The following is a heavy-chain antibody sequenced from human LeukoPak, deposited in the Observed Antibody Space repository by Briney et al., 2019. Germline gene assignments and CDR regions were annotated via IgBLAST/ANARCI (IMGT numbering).Heavy chain of an antibody. D-gene: IGHD4-11*01. CDR2: ISGSGGNT. V-gene: IGHV3-23*01. Sequence: GGSLRLSCAASGFIFPNYVMSWVRQAPGKGLEWVSAISGSGGNTYYADSVKGRFTISRDNSKNMLYLQMNSLRAEDAAVYYCANEYSKGDIWGQGTMVTVSS. CDR1: GFIFPNYV. CDR3: ANEYSKGDI. J-gene: IGHJ3*02.